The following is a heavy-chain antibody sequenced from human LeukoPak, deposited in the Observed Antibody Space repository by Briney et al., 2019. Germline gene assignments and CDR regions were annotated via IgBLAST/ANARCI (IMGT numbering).Heavy chain of an antibody. D-gene: IGHD6-13*01. Sequence: PGGSLRLSCAASGFTFSSYWMHWVRHAPGKGLVWVSRISGGGTSTGYADSVKGRFTISRDNAKNMLYLQMNSLRDEDTAVYYCGRQQAAAGDYWGQRTLVTVSS. CDR1: GFTFSSYW. CDR2: ISGGGTST. V-gene: IGHV3-74*01. CDR3: GRQQAAAGDY. J-gene: IGHJ4*02.